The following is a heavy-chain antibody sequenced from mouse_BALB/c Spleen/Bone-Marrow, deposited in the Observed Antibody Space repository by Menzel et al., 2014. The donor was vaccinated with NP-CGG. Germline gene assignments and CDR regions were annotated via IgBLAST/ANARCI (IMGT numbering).Heavy chain of an antibody. CDR2: ITKGGGST. CDR3: ARQLAYAMDY. V-gene: IGHV5-12*02. J-gene: IGHJ4*01. D-gene: IGHD4-1*01. CDR1: GFTFSDYY. Sequence: EVKVVESGGGLVQPGGSLKLSCATSGFTFSDYYMYWVRQTPEKRLEWVAYITKGGGSTYYPDIVKGRFTISRDNAENTLYLQMSRLKSEDTAMYYCARQLAYAMDYWGQGTSVTVSS.